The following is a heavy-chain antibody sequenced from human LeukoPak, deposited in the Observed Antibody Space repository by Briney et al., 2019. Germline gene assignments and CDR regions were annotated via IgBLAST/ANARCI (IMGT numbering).Heavy chain of an antibody. J-gene: IGHJ4*02. CDR2: INQDGSGK. Sequence: GGSLRLSCAASGFTFSSSWMSWVRQAPGKGLEWVANINQDGSGKYYLDSLRGRFTISRDNARNSLYLQVNSLRAEDTAVYYCVRGVDYWGQGILVTVSS. V-gene: IGHV3-7*04. CDR1: GFTFSSSW. CDR3: VRGVDY.